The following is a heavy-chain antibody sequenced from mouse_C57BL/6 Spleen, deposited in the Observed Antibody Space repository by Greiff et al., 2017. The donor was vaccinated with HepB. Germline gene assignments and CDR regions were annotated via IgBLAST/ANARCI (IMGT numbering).Heavy chain of an antibody. CDR1: GFTFSSYA. Sequence: EVKVVESGGGLVKPGGSLKLSCAASGFTFSSYAMSWVRQTPEKRLEWVATISDGGSYTYYPDNVKGRFTISRDNAKNNLYLQMSHLKSEDTAMYYCARDRTTVESFDYWGQGTTLTVSS. V-gene: IGHV5-4*01. J-gene: IGHJ2*01. D-gene: IGHD1-1*01. CDR2: ISDGGSYT. CDR3: ARDRTTVESFDY.